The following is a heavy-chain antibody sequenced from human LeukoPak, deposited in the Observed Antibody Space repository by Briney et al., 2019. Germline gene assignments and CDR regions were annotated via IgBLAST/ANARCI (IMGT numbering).Heavy chain of an antibody. J-gene: IGHJ4*02. D-gene: IGHD3-3*01. CDR3: ARQGRRMGYDFWSGYRHFDY. Sequence: SETLSLTCTVSGGSISSSSSYWGWIRQPPGKGLEWIGRIYYTGTTYYKASLKSRVTISVDTSKNQFSLKVTSVTAADTAVYYCARQGRRMGYDFWSGYRHFDYWGQGTLVTVSS. V-gene: IGHV4-39*01. CDR1: GGSISSSSSY. CDR2: IYYTGTT.